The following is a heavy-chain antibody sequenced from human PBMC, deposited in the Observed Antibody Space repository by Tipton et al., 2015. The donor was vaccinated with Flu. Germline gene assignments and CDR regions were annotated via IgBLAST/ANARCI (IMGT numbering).Heavy chain of an antibody. CDR1: GFTLNSYG. CDR2: VWNDGSKK. J-gene: IGHJ6*02. D-gene: IGHD2-2*01. Sequence: SLRLSCVASGFTLNSYGMHWVRQAPGKGLEWVAVVWNDGSKKYDAGSVKGRFSISKDDSKNTVYLEMNSLRVEDTAVYYCARDSIGYCSTTSCGDYGMDVWGQGTTVIVS. V-gene: IGHV3-33*01. CDR3: ARDSIGYCSTTSCGDYGMDV.